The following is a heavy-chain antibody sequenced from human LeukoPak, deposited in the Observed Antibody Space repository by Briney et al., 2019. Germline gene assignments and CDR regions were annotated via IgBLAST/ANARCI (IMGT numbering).Heavy chain of an antibody. CDR3: ARPLGYCSGGSCYPNDY. Sequence: PGGSLRLSCAASGFTFSSYWMSWVRQAPGKGLEWVANIRQDGDEKYCVDSVKGRFTISRDNAKNSLYLQMNSLRAEDTAVYYCARPLGYCSGGSCYPNDYWGQGTLVTVSS. V-gene: IGHV3-7*01. CDR1: GFTFSSYW. J-gene: IGHJ4*02. D-gene: IGHD2-15*01. CDR2: IRQDGDEK.